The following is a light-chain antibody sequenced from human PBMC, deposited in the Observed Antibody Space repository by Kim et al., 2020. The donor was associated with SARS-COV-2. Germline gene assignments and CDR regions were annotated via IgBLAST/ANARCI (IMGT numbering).Light chain of an antibody. CDR3: SAWDSRLTVWV. CDR1: NNDVGSQG. Sequence: QPATLTVTGNNNDVGSQGATWLQQHQGHPPKLLSYRNNDRPSGISERFSASRSGDTASLTISGLQPEDEADYYCSAWDSRLTVWVFGGGTQLAVL. J-gene: IGLJ3*02. V-gene: IGLV10-54*04. CDR2: RNN.